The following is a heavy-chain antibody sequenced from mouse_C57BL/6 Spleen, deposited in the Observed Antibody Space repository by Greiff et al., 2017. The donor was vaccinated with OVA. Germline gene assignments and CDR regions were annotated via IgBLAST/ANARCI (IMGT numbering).Heavy chain of an antibody. CDR3: TRDYGSSWFAY. CDR2: IDPETGGT. J-gene: IGHJ3*01. Sequence: QVQLQQSRAELVRPGASVTLSCKASGYTFTDYEMHWVKQTPVHGLEWIGAIDPETGGTAYNQKFKGKAILTADKSSSTAYMELRSLTSEDSAVYYCTRDYGSSWFAYWGQGTLVTVSA. V-gene: IGHV1-15*01. CDR1: GYTFTDYE. D-gene: IGHD1-1*01.